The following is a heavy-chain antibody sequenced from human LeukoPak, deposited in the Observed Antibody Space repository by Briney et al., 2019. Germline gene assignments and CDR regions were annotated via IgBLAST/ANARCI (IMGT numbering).Heavy chain of an antibody. CDR1: GDSVSSNSAA. CDR2: TYYRSKWYN. D-gene: IGHD6-19*01. Sequence: SQTLSLTCAISGDSVSSNSAAWNWIRQSPSIGLEWLGRTYYRSKWYNDYAVSVKSRITINPDTSKKQFSLQLNSVTPEDTAVYYCARDLLQYSSGPYGFDYWGQGTLVTVSS. V-gene: IGHV6-1*01. CDR3: ARDLLQYSSGPYGFDY. J-gene: IGHJ4*02.